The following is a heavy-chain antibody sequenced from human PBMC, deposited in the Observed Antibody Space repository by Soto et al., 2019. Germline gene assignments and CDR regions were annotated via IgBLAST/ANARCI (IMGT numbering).Heavy chain of an antibody. Sequence: PSETLSLTCAVYGGSFSGYYWSWIRQTPGKGLEWIGEINHSGSTNYNPSLKSRVTISVDTSKNLFSLKPSSVAAADTAVYYCTRGYCTSNSCHYYFDYWGQGTLVTVSS. V-gene: IGHV4-34*01. CDR2: INHSGST. J-gene: IGHJ4*02. CDR3: TRGYCTSNSCHYYFDY. D-gene: IGHD2-2*01. CDR1: GGSFSGYY.